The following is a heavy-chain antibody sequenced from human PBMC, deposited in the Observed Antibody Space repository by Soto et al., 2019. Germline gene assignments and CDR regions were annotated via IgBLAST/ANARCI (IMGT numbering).Heavy chain of an antibody. CDR2: IYSGGST. D-gene: IGHD6-13*01. J-gene: IGHJ6*02. CDR3: ARERSLGRSSWDSYYYYGMDV. Sequence: EVQLVESGGGLVQPGGSLRLSCAASGFTVSSNYMSWVRQAPGKGLEWVSVIYSGGSTYYADSVKGRFTISRDNSKNTLYLQMNSLRAEDTAVYYCARERSLGRSSWDSYYYYGMDVWGQGTTVTVSS. V-gene: IGHV3-66*01. CDR1: GFTVSSNY.